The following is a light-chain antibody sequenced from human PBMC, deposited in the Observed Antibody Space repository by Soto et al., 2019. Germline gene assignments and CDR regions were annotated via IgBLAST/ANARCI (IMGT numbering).Light chain of an antibody. Sequence: EVVLTQSPVTLSLSPGERATLSCRASQSFRGLLAWYQQKPGQAPRLLIYDVSNRATGIPARFSGSGSGTNFTLTISRLEPEDSAVYYCQQYDKLPRTFGQGTKVDIK. CDR1: QSFRGL. CDR2: DVS. CDR3: QQYDKLPRT. V-gene: IGKV3-11*01. J-gene: IGKJ1*01.